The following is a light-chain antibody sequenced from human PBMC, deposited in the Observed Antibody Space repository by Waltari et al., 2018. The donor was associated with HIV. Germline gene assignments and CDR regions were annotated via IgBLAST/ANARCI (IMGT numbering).Light chain of an antibody. CDR2: DAS. Sequence: ETVLTQSPARLSLSPGERATLSCRANQSVSDFLAWYRQTPGQPPRLLIDDASTRATGTPARFSCSGSGTDFTLTISSLEPEDFAVYYCQQRSHWPLTFGGGTKGEMK. J-gene: IGKJ4*01. CDR1: QSVSDF. CDR3: QQRSHWPLT. V-gene: IGKV3-11*01.